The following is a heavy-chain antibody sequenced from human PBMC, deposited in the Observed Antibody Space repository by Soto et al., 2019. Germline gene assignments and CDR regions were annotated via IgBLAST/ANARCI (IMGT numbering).Heavy chain of an antibody. CDR1: GFTFNSYW. J-gene: IGHJ4*02. CDR3: ARGYCSGGDCSSPPDY. D-gene: IGHD2-15*01. Sequence: EVQLVESGGGLVQPGGSLRLSCAASGFTFNSYWMTWVRQAPGKGLEWVANIKQDGREEYYVDSVKGRFTISRDNDKNSRYLQMNCLRADDTAVYYCARGYCSGGDCSSPPDYWGQGTLVTVSS. CDR2: IKQDGREE. V-gene: IGHV3-7*04.